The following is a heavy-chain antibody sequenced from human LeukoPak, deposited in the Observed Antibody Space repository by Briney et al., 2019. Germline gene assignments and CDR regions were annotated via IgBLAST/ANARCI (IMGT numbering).Heavy chain of an antibody. D-gene: IGHD3-22*01. CDR1: GFTVTNYD. CDR2: IGVAGDI. CDR3: VRVDNSAFSD. Sequence: GGSLRLSCEASGFTVTNYDMHWVRQAAGEGLEWVSGIGVAGDIYYPASVRGRFTISRENAKNFLHLQMSSLKVGDTAVYYCVRVDNSAFSDWGQGTQVTVSS. J-gene: IGHJ4*02. V-gene: IGHV3-13*04.